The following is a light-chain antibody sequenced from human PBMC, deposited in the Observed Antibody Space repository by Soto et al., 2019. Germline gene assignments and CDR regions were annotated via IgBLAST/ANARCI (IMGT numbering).Light chain of an antibody. Sequence: EIVLTQSPATLSLSPGERATLSCRASQSVSKYLAWYQQKPGQAPRLLIYDASNRATGIPARFSGSGSGTDSTLTISSLEPEDFAVYYCHQRTNWPLTFGGGTKVEIK. J-gene: IGKJ4*01. CDR3: HQRTNWPLT. CDR2: DAS. CDR1: QSVSKY. V-gene: IGKV3-11*01.